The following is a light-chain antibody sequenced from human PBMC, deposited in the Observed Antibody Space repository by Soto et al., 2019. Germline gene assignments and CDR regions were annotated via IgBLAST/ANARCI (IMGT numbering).Light chain of an antibody. Sequence: QSALTQPASVSGSPGQSIIISCTGTSSDIGGYNSVSWYQQHPGRAPRLIIYEVTNRPSGVSNRFSASKSGNTASLTISGLQAEDEADYYCTSYTPIVTLGSVFGTGTKVTVL. CDR3: TSYTPIVTLGSV. CDR2: EVT. J-gene: IGLJ1*01. CDR1: SSDIGGYNS. V-gene: IGLV2-14*01.